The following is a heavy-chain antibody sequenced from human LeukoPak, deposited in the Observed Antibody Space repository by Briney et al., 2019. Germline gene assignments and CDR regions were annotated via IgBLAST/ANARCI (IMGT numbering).Heavy chain of an antibody. V-gene: IGHV3-23*01. Sequence: GGSLRLSCAASGFTFYNFAMSWVRQAPGKGLEWVSGISGSGGTTYYTDSVKGRFTISRDTSKNTLYLQMNSLRAEDTAVYYCARAIMVVTNLWGVFDYWGQGNLVTVSS. CDR3: ARAIMVVTNLWGVFDY. J-gene: IGHJ4*02. CDR2: ISGSGGTT. CDR1: GFTFYNFA. D-gene: IGHD3-22*01.